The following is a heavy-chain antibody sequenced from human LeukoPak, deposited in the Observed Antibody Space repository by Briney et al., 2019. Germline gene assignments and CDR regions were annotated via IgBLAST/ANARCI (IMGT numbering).Heavy chain of an antibody. D-gene: IGHD2-2*02. Sequence: GGSLRLSCAASGFTFSSYSMNWVRQAPGKGLEWVSSISSSSSYIYYAGSVKGRFTISRDNAKNSLYLQMNSLRAEDTAVYYCARGRGGDCSSTSCYIDYWGQGTLVTVSS. CDR2: ISSSSSYI. V-gene: IGHV3-21*01. CDR1: GFTFSSYS. CDR3: ARGRGGDCSSTSCYIDY. J-gene: IGHJ4*02.